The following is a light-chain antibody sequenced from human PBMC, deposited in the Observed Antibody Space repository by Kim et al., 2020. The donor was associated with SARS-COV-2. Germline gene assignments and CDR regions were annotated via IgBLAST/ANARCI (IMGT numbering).Light chain of an antibody. CDR2: TAS. Sequence: LSPGERATLSCRASQSVRNLLAWFKQEPGQAPRLLLYTASNRATGIPARFSGSGSGTDFTLTISSLEPEDFAVYYCQQRSSWPLTFGGGTKVEI. CDR3: QQRSSWPLT. CDR1: QSVRNL. J-gene: IGKJ4*01. V-gene: IGKV3-11*01.